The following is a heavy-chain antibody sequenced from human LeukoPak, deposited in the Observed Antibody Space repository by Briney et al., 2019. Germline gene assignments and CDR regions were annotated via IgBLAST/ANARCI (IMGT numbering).Heavy chain of an antibody. D-gene: IGHD6-19*01. J-gene: IGHJ4*02. Sequence: PSETLSLTCAVYGGSFSDDYWSWIRQPPGKGLEWIGEINHSGGTNYNPSLTSRLTMSIDTSKNQFSLKLSSVTAADTAVYYCARVMGSGWTGFDYWGQGTLVTVSS. CDR3: ARVMGSGWTGFDY. V-gene: IGHV4-34*01. CDR1: GGSFSDDY. CDR2: INHSGGT.